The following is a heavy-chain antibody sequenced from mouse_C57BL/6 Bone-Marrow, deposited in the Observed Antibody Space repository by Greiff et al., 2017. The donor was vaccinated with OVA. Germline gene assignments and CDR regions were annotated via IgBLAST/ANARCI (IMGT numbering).Heavy chain of an antibody. CDR1: GYTFTDYE. J-gene: IGHJ4*01. CDR2: IDPETGGT. Sequence: QVQLKESGAELVRPGASVTLSCKASGYTFTDYEMHWVKQTPVHGLEWIGAIDPETGGTAYNQKFKGKAILTADKSSSTAYMELRSLTSEDSAVYYCTRLAHYYGSTLYAMDYWGQGTSVTVSS. V-gene: IGHV1-15*01. D-gene: IGHD1-1*01. CDR3: TRLAHYYGSTLYAMDY.